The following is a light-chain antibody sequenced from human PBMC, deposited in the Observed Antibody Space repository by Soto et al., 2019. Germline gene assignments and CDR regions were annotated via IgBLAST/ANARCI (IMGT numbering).Light chain of an antibody. CDR2: DAS. V-gene: IGKV3-20*01. J-gene: IGKJ1*01. CDR3: QHYGSSPWT. CDR1: QTVSGSY. Sequence: EIVLTQSAGTLSLCPGERATLSCRASQTVSGSYLAWFQQKPGQAPRLLIYDASTRAAGVPDRFSGSGSGTDFSLTINRLEPEDFAVYYCQHYGSSPWTFGQGTKVEIK.